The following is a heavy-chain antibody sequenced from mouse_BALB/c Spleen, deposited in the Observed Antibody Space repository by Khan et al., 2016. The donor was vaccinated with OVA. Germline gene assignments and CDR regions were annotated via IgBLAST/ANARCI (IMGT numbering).Heavy chain of an antibody. D-gene: IGHD2-14*01. J-gene: IGHJ4*01. CDR1: GFSLSRYN. Sequence: QVQLKQSGPGLVAPSQSLSITCTVSGFSLSRYNIHWVRQPPGKGLEWLGMIWGGGGTDYNSTLKSRLSISKDNSKSQFFLKMNSLQTDDTAMYYCARAYYRYDGYYAMDYWGHGTSVTVSS. CDR3: ARAYYRYDGYYAMDY. CDR2: IWGGGGT. V-gene: IGHV2-6-4*01.